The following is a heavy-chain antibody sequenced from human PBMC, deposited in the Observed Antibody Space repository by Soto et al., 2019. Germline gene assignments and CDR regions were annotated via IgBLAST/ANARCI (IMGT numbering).Heavy chain of an antibody. CDR2: IDPSDSYT. CDR1: GYSFTSYW. J-gene: IGHJ6*02. Sequence: GESLKISCKGSGYSFTSYWISWVRQMPGKGLEWMGRIDPSDSYTNYSPSFQGHVTISADKSISTAYLQWSSLKASDTAMYYCASTVGSEYSSSPHNGMDVWGQGTTVTVSS. V-gene: IGHV5-10-1*01. D-gene: IGHD6-6*01. CDR3: ASTVGSEYSSSPHNGMDV.